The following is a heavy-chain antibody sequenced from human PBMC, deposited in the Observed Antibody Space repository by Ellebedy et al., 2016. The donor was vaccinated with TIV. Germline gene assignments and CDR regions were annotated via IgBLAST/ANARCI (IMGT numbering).Heavy chain of an antibody. D-gene: IGHD6-6*01. CDR1: GFSFSSYS. J-gene: IGHJ6*02. Sequence: GESLKISCTASGFSFSSYSMNWVRQAPGKGLEWVSYISSSGSTIYYADSVKGRFTISRDNAKNSLYLQMNSLRAEDTAVYYCAREGIAARPPHYYYAMDVWGQGTTVTVSS. CDR2: ISSSGSTI. CDR3: AREGIAARPPHYYYAMDV. V-gene: IGHV3-48*04.